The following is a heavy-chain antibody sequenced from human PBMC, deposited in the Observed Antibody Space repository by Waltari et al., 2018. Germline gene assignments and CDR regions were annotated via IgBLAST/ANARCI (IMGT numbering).Heavy chain of an antibody. V-gene: IGHV4-34*01. CDR2: FQDSGST. CDR1: VGSFKNYH. J-gene: IGHJ3*01. Sequence: QVQLQQWCAGLLKPSETLSLTCAIYVGSFKNYHWAWIRQPPGKGLEWIGEFQDSGSTNYSPSLKSRVTISVDTSKNQFSLNLTSVTAADTAVYYCAREPEWVLPTDAFDLWSQGTMVTVSS. CDR3: AREPEWVLPTDAFDL. D-gene: IGHD5-12*01.